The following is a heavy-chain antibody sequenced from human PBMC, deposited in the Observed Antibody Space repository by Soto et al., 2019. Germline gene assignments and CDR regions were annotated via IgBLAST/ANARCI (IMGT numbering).Heavy chain of an antibody. CDR3: ARRYYYGSGSYYYYYGMDV. D-gene: IGHD3-10*01. CDR1: GGTFSSYA. J-gene: IGHJ6*02. CDR2: IIPIFGTA. V-gene: IGHV1-69*01. Sequence: QVQLVQSGAEVKKPGSSVKVSCTASGGTFSSYAISWVRQAPGQGLEWMGGIIPIFGTANYAQKFQGRVTITADESTSTAYMELSSLRSEDTAVYYCARRYYYGSGSYYYYYGMDVWGQGTTVTVSS.